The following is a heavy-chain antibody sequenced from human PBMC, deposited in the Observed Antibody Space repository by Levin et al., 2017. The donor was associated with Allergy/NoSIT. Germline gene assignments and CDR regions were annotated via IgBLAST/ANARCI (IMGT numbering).Heavy chain of an antibody. Sequence: HTGGSLRLSCAASGFTFSSDAMSWVRQAPGKGLEWVSVITSGGDITYYADSVRGRFTISRDNSKNTLYLQMNSLRVEDTAVYYCAKHTVPQEAQSRYFDFWGQGTLVTVSS. D-gene: IGHD2-21*01. V-gene: IGHV3-23*01. CDR1: GFTFSSDA. CDR2: ITSGGDIT. CDR3: AKHTVPQEAQSRYFDF. J-gene: IGHJ4*02.